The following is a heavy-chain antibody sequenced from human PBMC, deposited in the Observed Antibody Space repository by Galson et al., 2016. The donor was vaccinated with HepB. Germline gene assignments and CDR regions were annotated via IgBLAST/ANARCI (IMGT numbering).Heavy chain of an antibody. V-gene: IGHV3-23*01. J-gene: IGHJ4*02. Sequence: PLRLSCAASGFTPSNYVMTWVHQAPGKGLEWVSSISGTTGNTYYAHSVKGRFTIFRDNSKNTLYLQLNSLSAEDTAVYYCAKDVDGGYLMYFDHWGQGTLVTVSS. CDR3: AKDVDGGYLMYFDH. CDR1: GFTPSNYV. D-gene: IGHD4-17*01. CDR2: ISGTTGNT.